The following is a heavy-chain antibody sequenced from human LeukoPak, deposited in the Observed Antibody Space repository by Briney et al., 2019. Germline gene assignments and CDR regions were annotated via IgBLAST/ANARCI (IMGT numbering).Heavy chain of an antibody. Sequence: SETLSLTCTVSGGSINSRSYCWGWIRQPPGKGLEWIGTICSSGSTYNNPSLKSRVTMSVDTSNSQFSLNLNSVTAADTAIYYCASPPAKYGNSGSVAYYWGQGTLVTVSS. V-gene: IGHV4-39*01. D-gene: IGHD3-22*01. CDR3: ASPPAKYGNSGSVAYY. CDR1: GGSINSRSYC. J-gene: IGHJ4*02. CDR2: ICSSGST.